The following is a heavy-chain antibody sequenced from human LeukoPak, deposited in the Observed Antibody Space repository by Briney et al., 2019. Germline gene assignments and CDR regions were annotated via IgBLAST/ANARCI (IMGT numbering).Heavy chain of an antibody. J-gene: IGHJ5*01. Sequence: GGSLRLSCAASGFTCSITAMTWVRQTPGKGLEWLSYISDSGGTMYYADSVGGRFTISRDNAKNSLYLHMNSLRVEDTAVYYCARGYGSSWFYSWGQGTLVTVSS. CDR3: ARGYGSSWFYS. CDR2: ISDSGGTM. V-gene: IGHV3-48*04. D-gene: IGHD6-13*01. CDR1: GFTCSITA.